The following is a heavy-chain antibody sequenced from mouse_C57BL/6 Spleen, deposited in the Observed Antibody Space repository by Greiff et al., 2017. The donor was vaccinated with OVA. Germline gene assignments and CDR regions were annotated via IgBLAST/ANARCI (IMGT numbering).Heavy chain of an antibody. CDR2: ISYDGSN. CDR1: GYSITSGYY. Sequence: EVKLQESGPGLVKPSQSLSLTCSVTGYSITSGYYWNWIRQFPGNKLEWMGYISYDGSNNYNPSLKNRISITRDTSKNQFFLKLNSVTTEDTATYYCARERGSMDYWGQGTSGTVSS. V-gene: IGHV3-6*01. CDR3: ARERGSMDY. J-gene: IGHJ4*01.